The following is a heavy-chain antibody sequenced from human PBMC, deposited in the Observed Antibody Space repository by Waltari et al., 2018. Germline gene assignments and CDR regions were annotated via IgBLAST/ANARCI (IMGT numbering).Heavy chain of an antibody. J-gene: IGHJ6*03. CDR2: ISGSGTYI. V-gene: IGHV3-21*06. D-gene: IGHD3-3*01. Sequence: EVQLVESGGGLVKPGGSLRLSCAASGFAFSNYNMNWVRQAPGKGLEWGSSISGSGTYIYSSDSVKGRFTISRDNAKNSLFLQMNSLRAEDTAVYYCARENLGVIIFHYYFMDVWGKGTTVTISS. CDR1: GFAFSNYN. CDR3: ARENLGVIIFHYYFMDV.